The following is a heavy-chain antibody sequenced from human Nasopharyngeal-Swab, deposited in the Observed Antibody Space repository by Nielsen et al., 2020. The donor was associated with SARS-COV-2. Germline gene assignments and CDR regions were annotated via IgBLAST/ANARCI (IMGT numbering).Heavy chain of an antibody. J-gene: IGHJ3*02. V-gene: IGHV2-70*11. Sequence: WIRQPPGKALERLARIDWVDDKYYSTSLKSRLTISKDTSKNHVVLTMTDMDPVDTATYYCARNIVWGVFHAFDIWGQGTMVTVSS. CDR3: ARNIVWGVFHAFDI. CDR2: IDWVDDK. D-gene: IGHD3-10*01.